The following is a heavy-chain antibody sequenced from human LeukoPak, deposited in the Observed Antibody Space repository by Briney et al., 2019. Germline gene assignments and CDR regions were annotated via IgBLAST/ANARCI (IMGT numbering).Heavy chain of an antibody. CDR2: INPNSGGT. J-gene: IGHJ4*02. CDR1: GYTFTSYD. D-gene: IGHD1-26*01. V-gene: IGHV1-2*02. CDR3: ARHGGGVGAHFDY. Sequence: ASVKVSCKASGYTFTSYDINWVRQAPGQGLEWMGWINPNSGGTNYAQKFQGRVTMTRDTSISTAYMELSRLRSDDTAVYYCARHGGGVGAHFDYWGQGTLVTVSS.